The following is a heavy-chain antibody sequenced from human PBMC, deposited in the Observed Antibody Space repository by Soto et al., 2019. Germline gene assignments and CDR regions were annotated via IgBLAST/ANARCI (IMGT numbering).Heavy chain of an antibody. CDR2: ISSSSSYI. J-gene: IGHJ4*02. CDR1: GFTFRSYS. V-gene: IGHV3-21*01. D-gene: IGHD6-13*01. Sequence: GGSLILSCAASGFTFRSYSRNWVRRAPGKGLEWVSSISSSSSYIYYADSVKGRFTISRDNAKNSLYLQMNTLRAEDTAVYYCARSPKSSSWPFDYWGQGTPVTVSS. CDR3: ARSPKSSSWPFDY.